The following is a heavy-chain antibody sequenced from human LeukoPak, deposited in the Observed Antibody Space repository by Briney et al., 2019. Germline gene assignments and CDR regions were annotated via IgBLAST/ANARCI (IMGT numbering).Heavy chain of an antibody. CDR1: GFTFSTYW. D-gene: IGHD6-13*01. Sequence: GGSLRLSCVASGFTFSTYWMSWVRQAPGKGLEWVSVIYSGGSTYYADSVKGRFTISRDNSKNTLYLQMNSLRAEDTAVYYCARETAAAGDYWGQGTLVTVSS. CDR3: ARETAAAGDY. J-gene: IGHJ4*02. V-gene: IGHV3-53*01. CDR2: IYSGGST.